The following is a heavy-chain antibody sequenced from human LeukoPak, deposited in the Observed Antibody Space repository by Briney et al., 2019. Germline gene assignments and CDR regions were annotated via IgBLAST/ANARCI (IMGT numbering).Heavy chain of an antibody. D-gene: IGHD3-10*01. Sequence: GGSLRLSCAASGFTFSSYAMSWVRQAPGKGLEWVSAISGSGGSTYYADSVKGRFTISSDNSKNTLYLQMNSLRAEDTAVYYWAKDPGMVRGHRAYWGQGTLVTVSS. CDR2: ISGSGGST. CDR1: GFTFSSYA. J-gene: IGHJ4*02. V-gene: IGHV3-23*01. CDR3: AKDPGMVRGHRAY.